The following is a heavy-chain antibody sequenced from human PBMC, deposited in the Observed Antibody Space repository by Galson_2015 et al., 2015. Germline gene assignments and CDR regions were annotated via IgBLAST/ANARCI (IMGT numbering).Heavy chain of an antibody. CDR2: ISSSSSTI. J-gene: IGHJ3*02. CDR3: ARDQDYAFDI. D-gene: IGHD4-17*01. V-gene: IGHV3-48*02. Sequence: SLRLSCAAPGFIFSGYSMNWVRQAPGKGLEWVSYISSSSSTIYYADSVKGRFTVSGDNAKKSLYLEMNSLRDEDTAVYYCARDQDYAFDIWGQGTMVTVSS. CDR1: GFIFSGYS.